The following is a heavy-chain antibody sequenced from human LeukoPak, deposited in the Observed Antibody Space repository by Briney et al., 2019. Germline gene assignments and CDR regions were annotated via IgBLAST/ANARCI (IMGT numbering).Heavy chain of an antibody. CDR2: IRWNDER. V-gene: IGHV2-5*01. J-gene: IGHJ4*02. CDR3: ARDFDWSIAY. Sequence: SGPTLVKPTQTLTLTYTFSGFSLNTRDMNVAWIRQPPGKALEWLALIRWNDERSYSPSLNNRLTITKDTSKNQVVPTMANMDPVDTATYFCARDFDWSIAYWGQGSPVTVSS. CDR1: GFSLNTRDMN. D-gene: IGHD3-9*01.